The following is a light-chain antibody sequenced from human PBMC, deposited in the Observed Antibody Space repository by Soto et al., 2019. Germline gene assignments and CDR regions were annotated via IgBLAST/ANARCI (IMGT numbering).Light chain of an antibody. J-gene: IGKJ4*01. V-gene: IGKV1-8*01. CDR1: QGISSY. Sequence: AIRMTQSPSSFSASTGDRVTITCRASQGISSYLAWYQQKPGKAPKLLIYAASTLQSGVPSRFSGSGSGTDFXLXIXXXXXXXXATYYCQQYYSYPLTFGGGTKVE. CDR3: QQYYSYPLT. CDR2: AAS.